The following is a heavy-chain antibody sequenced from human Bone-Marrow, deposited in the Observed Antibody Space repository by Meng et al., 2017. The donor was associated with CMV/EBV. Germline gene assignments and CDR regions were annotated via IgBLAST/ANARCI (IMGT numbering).Heavy chain of an antibody. CDR1: GASVSSSSFY. J-gene: IGHJ6*02. Sequence: GSLRLSCTVSGASVSSSSFYWGWVRQPPGKGLEWIGYIRYSGSSYYNPSLESRVTMSIDTSKNQFSLEMSSVTAADTAVYYCARIKYSSSLSVYYYYGMDVWGQGTTVTVSS. CDR2: IRYSGSS. V-gene: IGHV4-39*07. D-gene: IGHD6-6*01. CDR3: ARIKYSSSLSVYYYYGMDV.